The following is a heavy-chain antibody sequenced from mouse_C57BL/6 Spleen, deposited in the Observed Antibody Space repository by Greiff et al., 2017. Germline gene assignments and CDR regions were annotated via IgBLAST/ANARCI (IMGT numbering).Heavy chain of an antibody. CDR1: GFTLSSYA. CDR3: ASDSGNYVACFAY. Sequence: EVQLVESGGGLVKPGGSLKLSCAVSGFTLSSYAMSWVRQTPEKRLEWVGIISDGGSYTYYPDNVKGRFTIFRDNAKNNLYLQMSHLKSEDTTMYYCASDSGNYVACFAYWGQGTLVTVSA. V-gene: IGHV5-4*01. CDR2: ISDGGSYT. J-gene: IGHJ3*01. D-gene: IGHD2-1*01.